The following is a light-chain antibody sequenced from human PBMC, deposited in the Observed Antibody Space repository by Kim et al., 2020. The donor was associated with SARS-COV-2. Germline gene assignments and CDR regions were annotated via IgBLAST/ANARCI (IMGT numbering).Light chain of an antibody. V-gene: IGLV6-57*03. Sequence: VTSSCPHSSGSIASNYVQWNQQRPGSAPTTMIYENDRRPSGVPDRFSGSIDSSSNSASLTISGLKTEDESDYSCQSFDSSTHSWVFGGGTQLTVL. CDR2: END. CDR1: SGSIASNY. CDR3: QSFDSSTHSWV. J-gene: IGLJ3*02.